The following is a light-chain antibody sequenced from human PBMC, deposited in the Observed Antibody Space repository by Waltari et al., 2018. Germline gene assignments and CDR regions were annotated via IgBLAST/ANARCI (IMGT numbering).Light chain of an antibody. J-gene: IGKJ1*01. Sequence: EIVLTQSPGTLSLSQGERGTISCRASKSASRFLAWYQKKPAQAPRLLIYGASTMATGIPDRFSGSGSGTDFSLTISRLEPEDFAVYYCQKYDRLPATFGQGTKVEIK. CDR3: QKYDRLPAT. V-gene: IGKV3-20*01. CDR1: KSASRF. CDR2: GAS.